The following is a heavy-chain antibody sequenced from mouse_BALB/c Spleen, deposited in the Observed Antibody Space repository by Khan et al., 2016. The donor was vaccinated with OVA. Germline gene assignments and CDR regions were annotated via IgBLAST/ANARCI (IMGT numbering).Heavy chain of an antibody. J-gene: IGHJ1*01. CDR1: GYTFTDYS. V-gene: IGHV9-2-1*01. CDR2: INTETGEP. Sequence: QIQLVQSGPELKKPGETVKISCKASGYTFTDYSMNWVKQAPGKGLKWMGWINTETGEPTYADDFKGRFAFSLETSASTAYLQINNRKNEDTATYFCAGRRPWYFDVWGAGTTVTVSS. CDR3: AGRRPWYFDV.